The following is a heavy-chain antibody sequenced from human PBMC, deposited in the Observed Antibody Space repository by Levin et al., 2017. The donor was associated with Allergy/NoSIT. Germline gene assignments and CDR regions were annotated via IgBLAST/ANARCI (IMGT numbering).Heavy chain of an antibody. V-gene: IGHV3-21*01. D-gene: IGHD3-16*01. J-gene: IGHJ4*02. CDR2: ISGSGTST. Sequence: PSETLSLTCAASGFNFRTYSMNWVRQAPGKGLEWVSSISGSGTSTYYGDSLKGRITISRDNAKNSLYLQMNSLRTEDTAIYYCARNGGSLHYFGDWGQGTLVTVSS. CDR1: GFNFRTYS. CDR3: ARNGGSLHYFGD.